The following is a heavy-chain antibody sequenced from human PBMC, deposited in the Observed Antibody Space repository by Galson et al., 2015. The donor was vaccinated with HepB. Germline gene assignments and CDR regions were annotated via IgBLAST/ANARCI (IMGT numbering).Heavy chain of an antibody. Sequence: SLRLSCAASRITFTNYWMSWVRQDPGKGLEWVANIKQDGSEKYYVDSVKGRFTISRAAAKDSVYLQMNSLRVEDMAVYYCVIAAADYWGQGALVTVSS. V-gene: IGHV3-7*01. CDR3: VIAAADY. D-gene: IGHD6-25*01. J-gene: IGHJ4*02. CDR2: IKQDGSEK. CDR1: RITFTNYW.